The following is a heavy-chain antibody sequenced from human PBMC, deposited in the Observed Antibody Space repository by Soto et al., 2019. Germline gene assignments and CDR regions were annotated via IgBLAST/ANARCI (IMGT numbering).Heavy chain of an antibody. V-gene: IGHV3-7*01. CDR1: GFMFGVYW. D-gene: IGHD3-3*01. CDR2: INDDGSER. CDR3: AREFYGYYTYGPGDY. J-gene: IGHJ4*02. Sequence: EAQLVESGGGLVQPGGSLRLSCEASGFMFGVYWMSWVRQAPGKGLEWVAHINDDGSERNYVDSVKGRFTISRDTPNNLLFLQMNSLRDEDTAVYYCAREFYGYYTYGPGDYWGQGTLVAVSS.